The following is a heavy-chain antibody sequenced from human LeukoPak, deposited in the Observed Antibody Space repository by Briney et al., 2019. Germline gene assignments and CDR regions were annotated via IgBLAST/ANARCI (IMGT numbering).Heavy chain of an antibody. CDR3: ARAGVVVTAIPQY. CDR2: IYHSGST. V-gene: IGHV4-38-2*01. J-gene: IGHJ4*02. Sequence: SETLSLTCAVSGYSISSGYYWGWIRPPPGKGLEWIGSIYHSGSTYYNPSLKRRVTISVDTSKNQFSLKLSSVTAADTAVYYCARAGVVVTAIPQYWGQGTLVTVSS. D-gene: IGHD2-21*02. CDR1: GYSISSGYY.